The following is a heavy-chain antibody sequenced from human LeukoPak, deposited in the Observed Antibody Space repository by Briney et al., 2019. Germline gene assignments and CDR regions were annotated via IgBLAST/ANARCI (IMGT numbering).Heavy chain of an antibody. D-gene: IGHD6-13*01. V-gene: IGHV1-18*01. Sequence: GASVKVSCKASGYTFTSYGISWVRQAPGQGLEWMGWISAYNGNTNYAQKLQGRVTMTTDTSTSTAYMELRSLRSDDTAVYYCARRVSIAAAGTVVAFDIWGQGTMVTVSS. CDR3: ARRVSIAAAGTVVAFDI. J-gene: IGHJ3*02. CDR1: GYTFTSYG. CDR2: ISAYNGNT.